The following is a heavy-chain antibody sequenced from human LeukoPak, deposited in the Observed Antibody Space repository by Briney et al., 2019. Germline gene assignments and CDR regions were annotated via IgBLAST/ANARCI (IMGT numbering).Heavy chain of an antibody. V-gene: IGHV1-18*01. D-gene: IGHD5-24*01. Sequence: GASVKVSCKASGYTFTSYGISWVRQAPGQGLEWMGWISAYNGNTNYAQKLQGRVTMTTDTSTSTAYMELRSLRSDDTAVYYCAREVDGYNYFYYYYMDVWGKGTTVTVSS. CDR1: GYTFTSYG. J-gene: IGHJ6*03. CDR2: ISAYNGNT. CDR3: AREVDGYNYFYYYYMDV.